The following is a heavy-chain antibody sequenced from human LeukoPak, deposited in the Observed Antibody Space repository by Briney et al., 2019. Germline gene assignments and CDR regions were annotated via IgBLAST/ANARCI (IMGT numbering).Heavy chain of an antibody. Sequence: PGRSLRLSCAASGCTFSSYAMHWVRQAPGKGLEWVAVISYDGSNKYYADSVKGRFTISRDNSKNTLYPQMNSLRAEDTAVYYCARATRRDSSSWYVDYWGQGTLVTVSS. CDR2: ISYDGSNK. CDR1: GCTFSSYA. CDR3: ARATRRDSSSWYVDY. D-gene: IGHD6-13*01. J-gene: IGHJ4*02. V-gene: IGHV3-30*04.